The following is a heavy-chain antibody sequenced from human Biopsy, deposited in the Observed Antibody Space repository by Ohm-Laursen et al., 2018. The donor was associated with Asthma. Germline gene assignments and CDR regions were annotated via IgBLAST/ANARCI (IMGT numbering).Heavy chain of an antibody. CDR2: ISWNSGNI. J-gene: IGHJ4*01. V-gene: IGHV3-9*01. CDR1: GFAVSRDH. Sequence: SLRLSCSASGFAVSRDHMFWVRQAPGKGLEWVSSISWNSGNIDYADSVKGRFTISRDNAKNSLYLQMQSLRPEDTAFYYCAKSADYYDSTDYLDFWGRGTLVTVSS. D-gene: IGHD3-22*01. CDR3: AKSADYYDSTDYLDF.